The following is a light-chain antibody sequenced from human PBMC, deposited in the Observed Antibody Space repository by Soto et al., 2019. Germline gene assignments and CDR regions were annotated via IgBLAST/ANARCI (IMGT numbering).Light chain of an antibody. V-gene: IGLV8-61*01. Sequence: QAVVTQEASLSVSPGGTVTLTCGLNSGSVSTSHYPRWYQQTPGQPPRTLILNIESRPSGVPERFSGTIIGRRAALTITGAQSEDESDYYCMLSVGTGVWVFGGGTQLTVL. CDR3: MLSVGTGVWV. CDR2: NIE. CDR1: SGSVSTSHY. J-gene: IGLJ3*02.